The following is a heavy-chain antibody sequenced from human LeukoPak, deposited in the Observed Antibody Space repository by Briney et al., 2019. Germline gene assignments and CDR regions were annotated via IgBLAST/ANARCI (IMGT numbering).Heavy chain of an antibody. CDR2: ISGSGDAT. J-gene: IGHJ4*02. Sequence: PGGSLRLSCAASRFTFSSNAMSWVRQAPGKGLEWVSTISGSGDATYYAESVKGQFTISRDNSKNTLYLQMNSLRAEDTAVYYCAKDHISSWSPVDYWGQGSLVSVSS. D-gene: IGHD6-13*01. CDR1: RFTFSSNA. V-gene: IGHV3-23*01. CDR3: AKDHISSWSPVDY.